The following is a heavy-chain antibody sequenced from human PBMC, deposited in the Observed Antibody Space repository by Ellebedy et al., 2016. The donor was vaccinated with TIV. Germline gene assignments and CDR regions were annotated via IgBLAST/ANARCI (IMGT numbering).Heavy chain of an antibody. V-gene: IGHV3-30-3*01. CDR2: VSYDGSNK. CDR3: AREYPYYYDSRGPGPFDY. J-gene: IGHJ4*02. CDR1: GFTFISYD. D-gene: IGHD3-22*01. Sequence: GGSLRLSXAGSGFTFISYDMHWVRQAPGKGLEWVAVVSYDGSNKYYADSVKGRFTISRDNSRKMVYLQMNSLRAEDTAIYYCAREYPYYYDSRGPGPFDYWGQGTLVGVSS.